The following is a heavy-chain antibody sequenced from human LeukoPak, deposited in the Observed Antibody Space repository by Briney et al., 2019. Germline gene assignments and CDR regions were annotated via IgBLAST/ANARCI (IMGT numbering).Heavy chain of an antibody. CDR3: ARHIVTETSSFYAFDL. Sequence: KPGESLKISCKGSGYSFTDYRIGWVRQVAGKGLEWMGVIYPRDSDTRYSPSFQGQVTISADRSISTAYLQWSSLKASDTAIYYCARHIVTETSSFYAFDLWGQGTMVTVSS. D-gene: IGHD1-7*01. CDR1: GYSFTDYR. CDR2: IYPRDSDT. V-gene: IGHV5-51*01. J-gene: IGHJ3*01.